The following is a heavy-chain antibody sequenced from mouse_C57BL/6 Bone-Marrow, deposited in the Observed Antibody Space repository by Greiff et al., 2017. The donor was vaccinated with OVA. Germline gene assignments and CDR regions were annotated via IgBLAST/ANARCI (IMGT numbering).Heavy chain of an antibody. CDR3: ARDVDYDGYPYYFDY. CDR1: GYTFTSYW. Sequence: VPLQQPGAELVKPGASVKLSCKASGYTFTSYWMQWVKQRPGQGLEWIGEIDPSDSYPHYNQKLTCKSTLTVDTSSSTAYMQLSSLTSEDSAVYYCARDVDYDGYPYYFDYWGEGTTLTVSS. D-gene: IGHD2-3*01. J-gene: IGHJ2*01. CDR2: IDPSDSYP. V-gene: IGHV1-50*01.